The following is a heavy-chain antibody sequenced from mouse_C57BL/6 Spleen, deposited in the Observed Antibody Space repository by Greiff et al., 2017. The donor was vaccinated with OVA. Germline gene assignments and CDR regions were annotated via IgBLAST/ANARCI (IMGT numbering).Heavy chain of an antibody. Sequence: VQLQQSGPGLVQPSQSLSITCTVSGFSLTSYGVHWVRQSPGKGLEWLGVIWSGGSTDYNAAFISRLSISKDNSKSQVFFKMNSLQADDTAIYYCAIYYRDFDVWGTGTTVTVSS. CDR3: AIYYRDFDV. CDR2: IWSGGST. D-gene: IGHD1-1*01. J-gene: IGHJ1*03. CDR1: GFSLTSYG. V-gene: IGHV2-2*01.